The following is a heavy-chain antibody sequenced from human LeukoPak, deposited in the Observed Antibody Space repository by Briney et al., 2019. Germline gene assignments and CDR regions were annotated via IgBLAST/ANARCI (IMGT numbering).Heavy chain of an antibody. V-gene: IGHV4-59*08. CDR2: IYYSGST. D-gene: IGHD3-16*01. CDR1: GGSISSYY. J-gene: IGHJ4*02. CDR3: ARQWGYFDY. Sequence: TSETLSLTCTVSGGSISSYYWSWIRQPPGKGLEWIGYIYYSGSTNYNPSLKSRVTISVDTSKNQFCLKLSSVTAADTAVYYCARQWGYFDYWGQGTLVTVSS.